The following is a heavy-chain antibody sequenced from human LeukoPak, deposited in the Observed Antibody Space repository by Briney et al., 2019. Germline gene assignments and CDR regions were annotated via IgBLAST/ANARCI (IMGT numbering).Heavy chain of an antibody. J-gene: IGHJ5*02. CDR2: ISYDGSNK. Sequence: PGGSLRLSCAASGFTFSSYAMHCVRQAPGKGLEWVAVISYDGSNKYYADCVKGRFTISRDHSKNTLYLQMNSLRAEDTAVYYCARDPTRRQSYYDILTCSPNWFDPWGQGTLVTVS. D-gene: IGHD3-9*01. V-gene: IGHV3-30-3*01. CDR1: GFTFSSYA. CDR3: ARDPTRRQSYYDILTCSPNWFDP.